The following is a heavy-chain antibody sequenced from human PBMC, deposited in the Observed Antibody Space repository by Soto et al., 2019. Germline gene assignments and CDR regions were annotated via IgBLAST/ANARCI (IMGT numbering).Heavy chain of an antibody. CDR2: IDPTDSYT. CDR3: AIATLTTNGMDV. V-gene: IGHV5-10-1*01. CDR1: GYSFTSYW. Sequence: GDSLKISCKGSGYSFTSYWISWVRQMPGKGLEWMGRIDPTDSYTNYSPSFQGHVTISGXXXIXXXYXQXXXLXVSDTAMYYCAIATLTTNGMDVWGQGTPVTVTS. J-gene: IGHJ6*02. D-gene: IGHD4-17*01.